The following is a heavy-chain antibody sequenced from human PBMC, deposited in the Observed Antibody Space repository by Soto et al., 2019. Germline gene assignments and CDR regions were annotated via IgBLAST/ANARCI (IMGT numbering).Heavy chain of an antibody. Sequence: QVQLVQSGAEVKKPGSSVKVSCKASGGTFSSYTISWVRQAPGQGLEWVGRIIPGLGIANYAQKFQGRVTITADKSTSTAYMELSSLRSEDTAVYYCARKYGSGGSCYSYNMNAFDIWGQGTMVTVSS. V-gene: IGHV1-69*02. CDR1: GGTFSSYT. CDR3: ARKYGSGGSCYSYNMNAFDI. D-gene: IGHD2-15*01. CDR2: IIPGLGIA. J-gene: IGHJ3*02.